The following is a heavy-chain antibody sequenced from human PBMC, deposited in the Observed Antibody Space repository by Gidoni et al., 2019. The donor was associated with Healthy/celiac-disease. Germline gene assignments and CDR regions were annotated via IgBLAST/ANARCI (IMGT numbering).Heavy chain of an antibody. D-gene: IGHD1-7*01. CDR2: IYYSGST. J-gene: IGHJ3*02. Sequence: QVELQESGPGLVKPSQTLSLTCTVSGGSISSGGYYWSWIRQHPGKGLEWIGYIYYSGSTYYNPSLKSRVTISVDTSKNQFSLKLSSVTAADTAVYYCAYQTGTTEAPGAFDIWGQGTMVTVSS. CDR1: GGSISSGGYY. V-gene: IGHV4-31*03. CDR3: AYQTGTTEAPGAFDI.